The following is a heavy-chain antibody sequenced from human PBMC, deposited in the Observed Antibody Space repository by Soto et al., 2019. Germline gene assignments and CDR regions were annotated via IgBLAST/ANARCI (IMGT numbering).Heavy chain of an antibody. CDR2: IIPILGIA. CDR3: ARVSRLLWFGELSSDYYGMDV. Sequence: SVKVSCKASGGTLSSYTISWVRQAPGQGLEWMGRIIPILGIANYAQKFQGRVTITADKSTSTAYMELSSLRSEDTAVYYCARVSRLLWFGELSSDYYGMDVWG. CDR1: GGTLSSYT. V-gene: IGHV1-69*02. J-gene: IGHJ6*02. D-gene: IGHD3-10*01.